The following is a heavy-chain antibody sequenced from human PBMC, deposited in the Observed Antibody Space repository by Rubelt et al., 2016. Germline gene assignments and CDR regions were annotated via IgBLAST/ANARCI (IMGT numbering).Heavy chain of an antibody. Sequence: GQLQQWGAGLLKPSETLSLTCAVYGGSFSAYYWRWIRQPPGKGLEWIGEINHSGSTSYNPSLKSRVTISVDTSKNQFSLRLTYVTAADTAVFDCARGIVGATGGGSPNYYYGMDVWGQGTTVTVSS. CDR3: ARGIVGATGGGSPNYYYGMDV. J-gene: IGHJ6*02. CDR1: GGSFSAYY. CDR2: INHSGST. V-gene: IGHV4-34*02. D-gene: IGHD1-26*01.